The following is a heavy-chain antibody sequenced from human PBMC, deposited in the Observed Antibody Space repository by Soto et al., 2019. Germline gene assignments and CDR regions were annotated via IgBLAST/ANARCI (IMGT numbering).Heavy chain of an antibody. CDR1: GFTFTTYT. Sequence: EVQLLESGGGLVQPGGSLRLSCAASGFTFTTYTMSWVRHAPGKGLEWVSGILQSGKPYYADSVKGRFTISRDNSKDTLYLQMNSLTAEDTAIYYCAKDRHPDGIWPFDHWGQGTLITVSS. V-gene: IGHV3-23*01. D-gene: IGHD1-20*01. J-gene: IGHJ4*02. CDR2: ILQSGKP. CDR3: AKDRHPDGIWPFDH.